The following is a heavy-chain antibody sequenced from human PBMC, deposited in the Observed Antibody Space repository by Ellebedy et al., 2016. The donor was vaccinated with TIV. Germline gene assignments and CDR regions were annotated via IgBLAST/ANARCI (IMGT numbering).Heavy chain of an antibody. CDR2: INPDGSEK. CDR3: ARDLNWGTT. Sequence: GGSLRLXXAASGFTFSNDWMTWVRQAPGKGLEWVANINPDGSEKYCVGSVEGRFSISRDNAKNSLYLQMTSLRAEDTALYYCARDLNWGTTWGQGTLVTVSS. CDR1: GFTFSNDW. J-gene: IGHJ5*02. V-gene: IGHV3-7*01. D-gene: IGHD3-16*01.